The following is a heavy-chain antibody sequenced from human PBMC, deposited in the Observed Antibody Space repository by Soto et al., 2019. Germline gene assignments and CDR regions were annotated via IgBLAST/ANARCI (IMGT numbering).Heavy chain of an antibody. CDR2: IYYSGSS. CDR1: GGSISSYY. CDR3: ARWGWLDYYFDY. Sequence: SETLSLTCTVSGGSISSYYWSWIRQPPGKGLEWIGYIYYSGSSNYNPSLKSRVTISVDTSKNQFSLKLSSVTAADTAVYYCARWGWLDYYFDYWGQGTLVTVSS. D-gene: IGHD6-19*01. J-gene: IGHJ4*02. V-gene: IGHV4-59*01.